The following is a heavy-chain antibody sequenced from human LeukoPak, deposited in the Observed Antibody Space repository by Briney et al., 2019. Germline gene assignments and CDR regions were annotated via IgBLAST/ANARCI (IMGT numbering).Heavy chain of an antibody. J-gene: IGHJ4*02. CDR2: IGRSGTTI. CDR1: GFTFSDYY. CDR3: ARDFGRWFIDY. Sequence: PGGSLRLSCAASGFTFSDYYMSWIHQVPGKGLEWVSYIGRSGTTIHYADSVKGRFTISWDNAKKSLYLQMNSLRAEDTAVYYCARDFGRWFIDYWGQGTLVTVSS. D-gene: IGHD4-23*01. V-gene: IGHV3-11*04.